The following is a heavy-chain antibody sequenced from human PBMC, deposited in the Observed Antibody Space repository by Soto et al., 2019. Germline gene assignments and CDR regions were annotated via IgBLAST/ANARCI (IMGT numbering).Heavy chain of an antibody. J-gene: IGHJ4*02. CDR1: GFTFSSYA. Sequence: GGSLRLSCSASGFTFSSYAMHWVRQAPGKGLEYVSAISSNGGSTYYADSVKGRFTISRDNSKNTLYLQMSSLRAEDTAVYYCVKGTYSSSPRYYFDYWGQGTLVTVSS. D-gene: IGHD6-6*01. CDR3: VKGTYSSSPRYYFDY. V-gene: IGHV3-64D*06. CDR2: ISSNGGST.